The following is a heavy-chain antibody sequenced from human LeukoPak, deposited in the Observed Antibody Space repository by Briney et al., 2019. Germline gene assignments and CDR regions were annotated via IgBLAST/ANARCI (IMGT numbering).Heavy chain of an antibody. V-gene: IGHV3-53*01. Sequence: GGSLRLSCAASGFTVSSDVMSWVRQAPGKGLEWVSIIYSGGGTYYADSVKGRFTISRDNSKNTLYLQMNSLRVEDTAVYYCARNLRLEYYFDYWGQGTLVTVSS. CDR2: IYSGGGT. CDR1: GFTVSSDV. CDR3: ARNLRLEYYFDY. J-gene: IGHJ4*02.